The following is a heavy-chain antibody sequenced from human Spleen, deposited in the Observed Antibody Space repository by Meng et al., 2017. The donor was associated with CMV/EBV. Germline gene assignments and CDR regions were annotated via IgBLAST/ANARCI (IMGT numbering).Heavy chain of an antibody. D-gene: IGHD6-19*01. CDR2: IKQEGSEE. CDR1: GFSFSTYW. V-gene: IGHV3-7*01. Sequence: GESLKISCAASGFSFSTYWMNWVRQAPGKGLQWVATIKQEGSEEYYVGSVKGRFTITRDNAKKSLYLQMSSLRAEDTAVYYCARDEAYRSGWPHYFDYLGQGTLVTVSS. J-gene: IGHJ4*02. CDR3: ARDEAYRSGWPHYFDY.